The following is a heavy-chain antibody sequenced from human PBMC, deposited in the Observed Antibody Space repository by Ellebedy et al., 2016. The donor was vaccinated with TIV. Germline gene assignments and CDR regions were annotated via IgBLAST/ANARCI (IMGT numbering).Heavy chain of an antibody. CDR3: ARPLSGYDTSIDY. D-gene: IGHD5-12*01. J-gene: IGHJ4*02. CDR2: INPGDFET. Sequence: GESLKISCNGSGYSFTSNWIGWVRQMPGKGLEWMGIINPGDFETRYSPSFQGQVTISADKSISTAYLQWSSLKASDTAMYYCARPLSGYDTSIDYWGQGTLVTVSS. CDR1: GYSFTSNW. V-gene: IGHV5-51*01.